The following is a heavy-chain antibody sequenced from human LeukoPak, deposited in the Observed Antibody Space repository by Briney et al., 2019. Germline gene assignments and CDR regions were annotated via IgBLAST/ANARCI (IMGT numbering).Heavy chain of an antibody. D-gene: IGHD4-11*01. CDR2: IKQGGSEI. CDR1: GFTFSRFW. Sequence: PGGSLRLSCSASGFTFSRFWMSWVRQAPGKGLEYVALIKQGGSEIYHMDSVKGRFTISIDDATNSLYLQMNSLRVEDTALYYCARDRESESDSEGDYWGQGTLVTVSS. J-gene: IGHJ4*02. V-gene: IGHV3-7*01. CDR3: ARDRESESDSEGDY.